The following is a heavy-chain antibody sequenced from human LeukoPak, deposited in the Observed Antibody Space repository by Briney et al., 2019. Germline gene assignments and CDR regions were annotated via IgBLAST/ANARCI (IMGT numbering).Heavy chain of an antibody. CDR1: GYTLTELS. Sequence: ASVKVSCKVSGYTLTELSMHWVRQAPGKGLEWMGGFDPEDGETIYAQKFQGRVTMTEDTSTDTAYMELSSLRSEDTAVYYCAREMAVRGSLIQRAFAFDYWGQGTLVTVSS. CDR3: AREMAVRGSLIQRAFAFDY. CDR2: FDPEDGET. V-gene: IGHV1-24*01. D-gene: IGHD3-16*02. J-gene: IGHJ4*02.